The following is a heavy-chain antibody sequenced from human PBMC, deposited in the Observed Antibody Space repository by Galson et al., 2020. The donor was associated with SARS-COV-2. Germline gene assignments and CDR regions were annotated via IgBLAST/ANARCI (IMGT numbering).Heavy chain of an antibody. CDR1: GFTFSDHA. CDR2: IFFDGSKK. CDR3: AMDGQSSRGWAFDY. D-gene: IGHD6-19*01. Sequence: SLKISCAASGFTFSDHAMHWVRQAPGKGLEWVAQIFFDGSKKYYGDSVRGRFTISRDSSKNTVYLQMNNLRVDDTAVYYCAMDGQSSRGWAFDYWGQGTLLTVSS. V-gene: IGHV3-33*01. J-gene: IGHJ4*02.